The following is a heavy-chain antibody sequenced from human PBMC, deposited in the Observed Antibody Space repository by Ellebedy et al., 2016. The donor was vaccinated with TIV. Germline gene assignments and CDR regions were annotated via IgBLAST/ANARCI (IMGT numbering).Heavy chain of an antibody. CDR1: GYSFTSYW. D-gene: IGHD1-14*01. Sequence: GESLKISCKGSGYSFTSYWIGWVRQMPGKGLEWMGIIYPGDSDTRYSPSFQGQVTISADKSISTAYLQWSSLKASDTAMYYCARQVFSAQITFYGMDVWGQGTTVTVSS. J-gene: IGHJ6*02. CDR3: ARQVFSAQITFYGMDV. CDR2: IYPGDSDT. V-gene: IGHV5-51*01.